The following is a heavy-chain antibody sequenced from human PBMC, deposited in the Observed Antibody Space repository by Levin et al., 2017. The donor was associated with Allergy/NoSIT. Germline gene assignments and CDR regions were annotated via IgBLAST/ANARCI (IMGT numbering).Heavy chain of an antibody. J-gene: IGHJ6*02. D-gene: IGHD3-10*01. CDR3: ARGWDSGSGSYYNPGYYYGMDV. Sequence: GGSLRLSCAASGFMFSNYNMNWVRQAPGKGLEWVSSIRSDGSYIYSADSVKGRFTISRDNTKNSLYLQMSSLRAEDTAVYYCARGWDSGSGSYYNPGYYYGMDVWGQGTTVTVSS. V-gene: IGHV3-21*01. CDR1: GFMFSNYN. CDR2: IRSDGSYI.